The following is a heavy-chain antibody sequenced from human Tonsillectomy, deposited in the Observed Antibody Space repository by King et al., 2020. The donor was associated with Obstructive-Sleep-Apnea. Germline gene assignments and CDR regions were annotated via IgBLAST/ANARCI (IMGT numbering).Heavy chain of an antibody. V-gene: IGHV2-70*20. Sequence: TLKESGPALVKPTQTLTLTCTFSGVSLSTRGMCVSWVRQPPGKALWWLALLDWGDDKYYSTFLKTRLTISKDTTKSQVVLSMTNVYPVDTATYYCARIVVRGSSWSYNWFDPWGQGTLVTVSS. CDR2: LDWGDDK. D-gene: IGHD6-13*01. CDR3: ARIVVRGSSWSYNWFDP. J-gene: IGHJ5*02. CDR1: GVSLSTRGMC.